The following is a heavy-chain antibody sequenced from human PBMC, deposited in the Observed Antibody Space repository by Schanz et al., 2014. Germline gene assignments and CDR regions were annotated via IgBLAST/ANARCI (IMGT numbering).Heavy chain of an antibody. Sequence: QVQLQESGPGLVKPSETLSLTCTVPSDSISHYYLSWIRQPPGKELEWVAFIYDRGSTSYNPSLNSGVPISLHTAKNQFPRKLSSVTAADTAVYYCARHRVYGAFDLWGQGTLVTVSS. V-gene: IGHV4-59*08. CDR2: IYDRGST. J-gene: IGHJ4*02. CDR1: SDSISHYY. CDR3: ARHRVYGAFDL. D-gene: IGHD4-17*01.